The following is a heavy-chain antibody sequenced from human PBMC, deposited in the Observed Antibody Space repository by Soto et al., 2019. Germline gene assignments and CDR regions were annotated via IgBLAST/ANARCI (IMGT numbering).Heavy chain of an antibody. Sequence: SETLSLTCTVSGGSISSYYWSWIRQPPGKGLEWIGYIYYSGRTNYNPSLKSRVTLSVDTSNSRFSLKLSSVTAADTAVYYCARDRQAVAGNYYYYGLDVWGQGTTVTVSS. J-gene: IGHJ6*02. D-gene: IGHD6-19*01. V-gene: IGHV4-59*01. CDR2: IYYSGRT. CDR1: GGSISSYY. CDR3: ARDRQAVAGNYYYYGLDV.